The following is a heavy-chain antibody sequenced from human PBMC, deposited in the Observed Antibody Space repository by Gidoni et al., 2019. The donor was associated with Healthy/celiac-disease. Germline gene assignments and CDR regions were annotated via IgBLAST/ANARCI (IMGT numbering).Heavy chain of an antibody. Sequence: QVQLVESGGGVVQPGRSLRLSCAASGFTFSSYGMHWVRQAPGKGLEWVAVISYDGSNKYYADSVKGRFTISRDNSKNTLYLQMNSLRAEDTAVYYCAKDGAYYYDSSGYLHYFDYWGQGTLVTVSS. CDR3: AKDGAYYYDSSGYLHYFDY. V-gene: IGHV3-30*18. D-gene: IGHD3-22*01. J-gene: IGHJ4*02. CDR2: ISYDGSNK. CDR1: GFTFSSYG.